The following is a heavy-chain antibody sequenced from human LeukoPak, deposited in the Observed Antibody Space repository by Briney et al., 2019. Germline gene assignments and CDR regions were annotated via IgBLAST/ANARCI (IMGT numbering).Heavy chain of an antibody. Sequence: GGSLRLSCAASGFTFSSFEMKWVRQASGKGLEWVSYISSSSSTIYYADSVKGRFTIPRDNAKNSLYLQLNSLRAEDTAVYYCARSLVVGATYPYHWGQRTLVTVSS. J-gene: IGHJ5*02. CDR1: GFTFSSFE. V-gene: IGHV3-48*01. CDR2: ISSSSSTI. D-gene: IGHD1-26*01. CDR3: ARSLVVGATYPYH.